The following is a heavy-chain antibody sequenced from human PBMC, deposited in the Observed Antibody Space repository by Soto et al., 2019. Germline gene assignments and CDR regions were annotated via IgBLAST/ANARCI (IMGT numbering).Heavy chain of an antibody. CDR2: IYYSGST. V-gene: IGHV4-31*11. Sequence: ILSLTCAVAGCSISSGGYYWSWIRQHPGKGLEWIGYIYYSGSTYYNPSLKSRVTISVDTSKNQFSLKLSSVTAADTAVYYCARDYHGHDYGDSYGMDVWGQGTTVTVSS. D-gene: IGHD4-17*01. CDR1: GCSISSGGYY. J-gene: IGHJ6*02. CDR3: ARDYHGHDYGDSYGMDV.